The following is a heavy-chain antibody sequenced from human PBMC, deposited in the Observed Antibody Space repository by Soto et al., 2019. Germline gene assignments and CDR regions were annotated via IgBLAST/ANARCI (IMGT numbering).Heavy chain of an antibody. Sequence: SETLSLTCAVSGGSISSGGYSWSLIRQPPGKGLEWIGYIYHSGSTYYNPSLKSRVTISVDRSKNQFSLKLSSVTAADTAVYYCARGGDYGEPRGFDPWGQGTLVTVSS. CDR2: IYHSGST. CDR3: ARGGDYGEPRGFDP. J-gene: IGHJ5*02. D-gene: IGHD4-17*01. CDR1: GGSISSGGYS. V-gene: IGHV4-30-2*01.